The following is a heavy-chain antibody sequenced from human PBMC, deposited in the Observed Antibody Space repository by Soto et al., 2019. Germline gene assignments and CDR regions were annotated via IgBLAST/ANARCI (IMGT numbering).Heavy chain of an antibody. J-gene: IGHJ4*02. V-gene: IGHV3-23*01. CDR2: IYGGGNGP. CDR1: GFTFSDFA. CDR3: AKMEGMDPWAYSFDY. Sequence: EVQVLESGGGLVQPGGYLRLSCAATGFTFSDFAMSWVRQAPGKGREWVSRIYGGGNGPHYADSVKGRVTISRDNSKNSLYLQMNSLRAEDTAVYYCAKMEGMDPWAYSFDYWGQGTLVTVSS. D-gene: IGHD2-2*03.